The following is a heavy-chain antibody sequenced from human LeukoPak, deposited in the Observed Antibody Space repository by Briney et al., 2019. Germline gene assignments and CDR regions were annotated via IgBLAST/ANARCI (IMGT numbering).Heavy chain of an antibody. V-gene: IGHV3-49*04. CDR1: GFTFGDYA. CDR2: IRSKAYGGTT. J-gene: IGHJ4*02. Sequence: QPGRSLRLSCTASGFTFGDYAMSWVRQAPGKGLEWVGFIRSKAYGGTTEYAASVKGRFTISRDDSKSIAYLQMNSPKTEDTAVYYCTRSLTTGLREGYYFDYWGQGTLVTVSS. CDR3: TRSLTTGLREGYYFDY. D-gene: IGHD4-17*01.